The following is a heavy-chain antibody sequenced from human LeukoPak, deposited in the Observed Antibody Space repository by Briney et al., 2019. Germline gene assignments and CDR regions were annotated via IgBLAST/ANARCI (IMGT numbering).Heavy chain of an antibody. D-gene: IGHD6-19*01. CDR3: ARVDSGSACAS. CDR2: ISKNGRNT. V-gene: IGHV3-64*01. CDR1: GFTLSSYS. Sequence: GGSLRLSCAASGFTLSSYSMHWVRQAPGKGLELVSAISKNGRNTYYGNSMKGRFTISRDISKNTLYLQMGSLRPEDMAVYYCARVDSGSACASWGQGILVTVSS. J-gene: IGHJ1*01.